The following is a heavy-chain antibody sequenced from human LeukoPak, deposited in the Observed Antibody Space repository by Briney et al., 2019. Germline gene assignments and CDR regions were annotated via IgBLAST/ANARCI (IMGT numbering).Heavy chain of an antibody. CDR3: AKARYSSGWYRDDY. Sequence: GGSLRLSCVGSGFIFRSYAVTWVRQAPGKGLDWVSSITANGDTTYYADSVKGRFTISRDNSKNTLYLQMSSLRAEDTAVYYCAKARYSSGWYRDDYWGQGTLVTVSS. V-gene: IGHV3-23*01. CDR2: ITANGDTT. CDR1: GFIFRSYA. J-gene: IGHJ4*02. D-gene: IGHD6-19*01.